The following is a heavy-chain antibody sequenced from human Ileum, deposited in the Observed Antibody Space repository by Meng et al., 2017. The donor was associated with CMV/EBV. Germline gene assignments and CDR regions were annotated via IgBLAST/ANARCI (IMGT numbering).Heavy chain of an antibody. Sequence: SGFPFSRYDMHWFRHATGKGLEWVSSIGPSGDTYYPGSVKGRFTISRENDKNSLYLQMNGLRAGDTAVYYCARGQKGIVGANWFDPWGQGTLVTVSS. CDR2: IGPSGDT. J-gene: IGHJ5*02. CDR1: GFPFSRYD. CDR3: ARGQKGIVGANWFDP. D-gene: IGHD1-26*01. V-gene: IGHV3-13*01.